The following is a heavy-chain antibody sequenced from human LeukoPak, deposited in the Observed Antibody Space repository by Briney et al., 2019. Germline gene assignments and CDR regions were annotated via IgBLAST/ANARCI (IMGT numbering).Heavy chain of an antibody. J-gene: IGHJ4*02. Sequence: GGSLRLSCAVSGFTFSSYSMNWVRQAPGKGLEWVSSISSSSSYIYYADSVKGRFTISRDNAKNSLYLQMNSLRAEDTAVYYCAREVAAQIDCWGQGTLVTVSS. D-gene: IGHD2-15*01. CDR3: AREVAAQIDC. CDR1: GFTFSSYS. V-gene: IGHV3-21*01. CDR2: ISSSSSYI.